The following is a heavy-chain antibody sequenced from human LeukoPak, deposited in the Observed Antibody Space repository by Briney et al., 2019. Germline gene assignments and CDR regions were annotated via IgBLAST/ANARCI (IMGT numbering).Heavy chain of an antibody. CDR3: AKVWVAAAGYYYYYMDV. D-gene: IGHD6-13*01. Sequence: GGSLRLSCAASGFTFSSYAMNWVRQAPGKGLEWVSAISGSGGGTYYADSVKGRFTISRDNSKDTLYLQMNSLRAEDTAVYYCAKVWVAAAGYYYYYMDVWGKGTTVTVSS. J-gene: IGHJ6*03. V-gene: IGHV3-23*01. CDR2: ISGSGGGT. CDR1: GFTFSSYA.